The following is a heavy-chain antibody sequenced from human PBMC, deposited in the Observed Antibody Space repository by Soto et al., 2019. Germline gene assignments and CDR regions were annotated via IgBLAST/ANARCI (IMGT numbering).Heavy chain of an antibody. CDR2: IYYTGIT. Sequence: PSDTQSLTCTVSVGSTISISYYWGWILQPPGKGLEWIGSIYYTGITHYNPSLKSRATISIDTSKNQFSLNLNSVTATDTAVYYCARPARQDTVAGNYWGPGTLVTVSS. V-gene: IGHV4-39*01. CDR3: ARPARQDTVAGNY. CDR1: VGSTISISYY. J-gene: IGHJ4*01. D-gene: IGHD6-19*01.